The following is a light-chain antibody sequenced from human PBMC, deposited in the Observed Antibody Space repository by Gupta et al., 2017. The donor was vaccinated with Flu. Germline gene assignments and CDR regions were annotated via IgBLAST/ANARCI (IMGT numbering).Light chain of an antibody. CDR2: EAS. J-gene: IGKJ2*02. CDR3: QQEGNSPCN. V-gene: IGKV3-20*01. Sequence: EIVLTQSPGTLSLSPGERATLACRASQSVNTRYVAWYQHKPGQAPRLLIYEASSRATGIPDRFSGSGSGTDFTLTISRLETEDFAVYYCQQEGNSPCNFGQGTKLEIK. CDR1: QSVNTRY.